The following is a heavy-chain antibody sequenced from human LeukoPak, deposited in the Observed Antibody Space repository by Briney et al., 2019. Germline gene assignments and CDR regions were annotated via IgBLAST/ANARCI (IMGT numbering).Heavy chain of an antibody. V-gene: IGHV4-34*01. CDR1: GGSISSYY. J-gene: IGHJ4*02. CDR2: INHSGST. Sequence: SETLSLTCTVSGGSISSYYWSWIRQPPGKGLEWIGEINHSGSTNYNPSLKSRVTISVDTSKNQFSLKLSSVTAADTAVYYCAGGGWYRNYWGQGTLVTVSS. CDR3: AGGGWYRNY. D-gene: IGHD6-19*01.